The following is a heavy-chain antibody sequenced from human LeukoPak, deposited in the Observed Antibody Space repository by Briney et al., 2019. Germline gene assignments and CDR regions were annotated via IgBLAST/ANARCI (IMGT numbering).Heavy chain of an antibody. V-gene: IGHV4-59*11. CDR3: ARGALVQEAPRTKPYYYYYYMDV. Sequence: SETLSLTCTVSGGSISSHYWSWIRQPPGKGLEWIGYIYYSGSTNYNPSLKSRVTISVDTSKNQFSLKLSSVTAADTAVYYCARGALVQEAPRTKPYYYYYYMDVWGKGTTVTVSS. CDR2: IYYSGST. J-gene: IGHJ6*03. D-gene: IGHD6-6*01. CDR1: GGSISSHY.